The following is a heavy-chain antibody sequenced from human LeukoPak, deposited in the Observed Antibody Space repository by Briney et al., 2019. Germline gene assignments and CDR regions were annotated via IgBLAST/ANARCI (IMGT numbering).Heavy chain of an antibody. CDR2: ISHDGSNK. Sequence: GGSLRLSCAASGFTFSSYAMHWVRQAPGKGLEWVAAISHDGSNKYSADSVKGRSTISRDNSKNTLYLQMNSLRADDTAVYYCARDWFHAIDYWGQGTLVTVSS. J-gene: IGHJ4*02. CDR3: ARDWFHAIDY. V-gene: IGHV3-30*04. CDR1: GFTFSSYA. D-gene: IGHD2/OR15-2a*01.